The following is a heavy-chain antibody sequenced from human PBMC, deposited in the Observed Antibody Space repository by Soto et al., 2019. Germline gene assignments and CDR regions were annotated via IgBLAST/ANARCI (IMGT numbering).Heavy chain of an antibody. V-gene: IGHV1-69*01. D-gene: IGHD6-19*01. CDR1: GGTFSSYA. CDR2: IIPIFGTA. Sequence: QVQLVQSGAEVKKPGSSVKVSCKASGGTFSSYAISWVRQAPGQGLEWMGGIIPIFGTANYAQKFQGRVTITADESTSTAYRELSSLRSEDTAVYYCARDLVSGWQWPGYYFHHWGQGTLVTVSS. CDR3: ARDLVSGWQWPGYYFHH. J-gene: IGHJ4*02.